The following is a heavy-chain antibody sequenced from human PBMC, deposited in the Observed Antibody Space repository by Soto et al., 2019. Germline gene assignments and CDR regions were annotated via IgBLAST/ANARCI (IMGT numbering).Heavy chain of an antibody. J-gene: IGHJ2*01. CDR1: GFTFSSYS. V-gene: IGHV3-21*01. CDR2: ISSSSSYI. Sequence: GGSLRLSCAASGFTFSSYSMNWVRQAPGKGLEWVSSISSSSSYIYYADSVKGRFTISRDNAKNSLYLQMNSLRAEDTAVYYCASLVWLSTRVSQIIAAAGDWYFDLWGRGTLVTVSS. CDR3: ASLVWLSTRVSQIIAAAGDWYFDL. D-gene: IGHD6-13*01.